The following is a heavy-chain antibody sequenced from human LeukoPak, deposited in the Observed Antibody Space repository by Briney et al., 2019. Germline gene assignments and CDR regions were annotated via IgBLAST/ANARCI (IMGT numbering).Heavy chain of an antibody. D-gene: IGHD1-1*01. V-gene: IGHV3-11*04. CDR2: ISGNGRDI. CDR1: GFTLSDNY. J-gene: IGHJ4*02. CDR3: ARDPRTVQI. Sequence: GGSLRLSCAASGFTLSDNYMTWVRQAPGGGREGLSYISGNGRDIQYADSVKERFTISRDNAKNLLSLKTDSLRVEHTAIYYCARDPRTVQIWGQGTLVTVSS.